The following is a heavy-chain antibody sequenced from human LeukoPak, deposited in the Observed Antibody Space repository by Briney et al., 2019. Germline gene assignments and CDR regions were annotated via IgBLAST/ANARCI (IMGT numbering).Heavy chain of an antibody. V-gene: IGHV4-4*02. CDR2: ANLQGST. CDR3: ARGFGESEYYYYGMDV. J-gene: IGHJ6*02. CDR1: GGSITQTNY. Sequence: SETLSLTCDVSGGSITQTNYWTWVRQPPGKGLEWIGEANLQGSTNYNPSLMGRVAISVDPSENHVSLQLTSVTAADTAVYYCARGFGESEYYYYGMDVWGQGTTVTVSS. D-gene: IGHD3-10*01.